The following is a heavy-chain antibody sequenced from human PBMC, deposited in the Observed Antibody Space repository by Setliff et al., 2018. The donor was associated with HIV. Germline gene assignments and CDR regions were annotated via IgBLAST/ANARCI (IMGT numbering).Heavy chain of an antibody. D-gene: IGHD6-19*01. CDR3: ARGRKKTLAVSGTRYFDF. CDR1: GGSMRSSGYS. J-gene: IGHJ4*02. Sequence: SETLSLTCAVSGGSMRSSGYSWTWIRQAPGKGLEWVGYIYTTGTIKYNPSLRSRLTISLDTAKNQFSLNLTSVTAADMGVYYCARGRKKTLAVSGTRYFDFWGQGTLVTVS. CDR2: IYTTGTI. V-gene: IGHV4-30-2*01.